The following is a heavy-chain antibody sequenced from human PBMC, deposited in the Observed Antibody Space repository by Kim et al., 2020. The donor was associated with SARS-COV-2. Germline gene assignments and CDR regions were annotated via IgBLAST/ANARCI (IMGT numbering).Heavy chain of an antibody. D-gene: IGHD3-10*01. CDR3: ARVARAHYYGSGSYSGFDY. CDR1: GGSISSSSYY. Sequence: SETLSLTCTVSGGSISSSSYYWGWIRQPPGKGLEWIGSIYYSGSTYYNPSLKSRVTISVDTSKNQFSLKLSSVTAADTAVYYCARVARAHYYGSGSYSGFDYWGQGTLVTVSS. J-gene: IGHJ4*02. V-gene: IGHV4-39*07. CDR2: IYYSGST.